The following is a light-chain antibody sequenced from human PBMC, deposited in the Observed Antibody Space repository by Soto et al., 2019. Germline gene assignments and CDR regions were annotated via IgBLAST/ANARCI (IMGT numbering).Light chain of an antibody. CDR3: QQRADWPIT. Sequence: IVLTQSPGTLSLSPGEGATLSCRASQSVNNNYLAWYQQKPGQAPRLLIYDASNRATGIPARFSGSGSGIDFTLTISSLEPDDFAVYYCQQRADWPITFGQGTRLEIK. CDR2: DAS. J-gene: IGKJ5*01. CDR1: QSVNNNY. V-gene: IGKV3-11*01.